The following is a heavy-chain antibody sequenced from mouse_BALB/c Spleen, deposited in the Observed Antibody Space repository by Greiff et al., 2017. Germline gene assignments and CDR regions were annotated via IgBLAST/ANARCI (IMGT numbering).Heavy chain of an antibody. CDR3: ARGDYGSAWFAY. Sequence: EVKLVESGGGLVKPGGSLKLSCAASGFTFSDYYMYWVRQTPEKRLEWVATISDGGSYTYYPDSVTGRFTISSDNAKNNLYLQMSSLKSEDTAMYYCARGDYGSAWFAYWGQGTLVTVSA. D-gene: IGHD2-1*01. V-gene: IGHV5-4*02. J-gene: IGHJ3*01. CDR2: ISDGGSYT. CDR1: GFTFSDYY.